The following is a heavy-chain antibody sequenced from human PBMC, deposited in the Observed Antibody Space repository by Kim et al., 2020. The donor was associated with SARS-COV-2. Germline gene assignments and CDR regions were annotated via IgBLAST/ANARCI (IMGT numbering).Heavy chain of an antibody. Sequence: GGSLRLSCAASGFTFSSYGMHWVRQAPGKGLEWVAVISYDGSNKYYADSVKGRFTISRDNSKNTLYLQMNSLRAEDTAVYYCAKDGGIAAAHGRGYYGMDVWGQGTTVTVSS. D-gene: IGHD6-13*01. V-gene: IGHV3-30*18. CDR1: GFTFSSYG. J-gene: IGHJ6*02. CDR3: AKDGGIAAAHGRGYYGMDV. CDR2: ISYDGSNK.